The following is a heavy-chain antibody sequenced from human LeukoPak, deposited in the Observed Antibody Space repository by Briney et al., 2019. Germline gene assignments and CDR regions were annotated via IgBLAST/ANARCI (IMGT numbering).Heavy chain of an antibody. CDR3: ARDFEHGYSSGWYKNTYYYYYMDV. CDR1: GFTFSSYA. D-gene: IGHD6-19*01. Sequence: GGSLRLSCAASGFTFSSYAMHWVRQAPGKGLEWVAVISYDGSNKYYADSVKGRFNISRDNSKNALYLQMNSLRAEDTAVYYCARDFEHGYSSGWYKNTYYYYYMDVWGKGTTVTVSS. V-gene: IGHV3-30*04. J-gene: IGHJ6*03. CDR2: ISYDGSNK.